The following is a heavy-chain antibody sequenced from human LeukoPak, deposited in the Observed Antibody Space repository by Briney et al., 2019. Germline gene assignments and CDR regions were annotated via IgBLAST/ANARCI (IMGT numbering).Heavy chain of an antibody. V-gene: IGHV1-2*02. D-gene: IGHD3-9*01. CDR1: GYTFTGYY. CDR3: AREVRYFDWLPPPFDY. Sequence: GTSVKVSCKASGYTFTGYYMHWVRQAPGQGLEWMGWINPNSGGTNYAQKFQGRVTMTRDTSISTAYMELSRLRSDDTAVYYCAREVRYFDWLPPPFDYWGQGTLVTVSS. J-gene: IGHJ4*02. CDR2: INPNSGGT.